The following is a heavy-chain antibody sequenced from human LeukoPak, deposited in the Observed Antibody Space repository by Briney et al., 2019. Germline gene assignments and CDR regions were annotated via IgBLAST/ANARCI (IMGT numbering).Heavy chain of an antibody. D-gene: IGHD3-9*01. J-gene: IGHJ4*02. CDR3: ARDLVGSHTSYSSGAWDY. CDR2: ISGSNGNT. CDR1: SYTFTRYG. Sequence: ASVKVSCKASSYTFTRYGISWVRQAPGQGLEWMGWISGSNGNTNYAQKFQGRVSMTADTSTSTAYMELRSLRSDDTAVYYCARDLVGSHTSYSSGAWDYWGQGTLVTVSS. V-gene: IGHV1-18*01.